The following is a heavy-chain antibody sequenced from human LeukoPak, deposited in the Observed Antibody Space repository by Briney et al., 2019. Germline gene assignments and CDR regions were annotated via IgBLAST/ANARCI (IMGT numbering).Heavy chain of an antibody. CDR2: ISSSSSYI. J-gene: IGHJ4*02. D-gene: IGHD5-12*01. CDR3: ARGRDNYDYTFDY. V-gene: IGHV3-21*01. CDR1: GFTLSRHS. Sequence: GGSLRLSCLVSGFTLSRHSMHWVRQAPGKGLEWVSSISSSSSYIYYADSMKGRATISRDNARKSVYLHINGLRAEDTAVYYCARGRDNYDYTFDYWGQGTRVAVS.